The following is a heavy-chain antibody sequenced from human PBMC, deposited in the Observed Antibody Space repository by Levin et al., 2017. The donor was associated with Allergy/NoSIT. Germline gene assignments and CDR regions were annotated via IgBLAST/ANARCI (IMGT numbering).Heavy chain of an antibody. CDR1: LFTFYYYS. J-gene: IGHJ3*02. Sequence: SLILSFSSSLFTFYYYSIHFFLQSPFNFPYFFSFIIFNIFIIIYSYSVNGRFTISRDNAKNSLYLQMNSLRTEDTALYYCARDNIGLPDAFDIWGQGTMVIVSS. CDR2: IIFNIFII. D-gene: IGHD3-10*01. V-gene: IGHV3-9*01. CDR3: ARDNIGLPDAFDI.